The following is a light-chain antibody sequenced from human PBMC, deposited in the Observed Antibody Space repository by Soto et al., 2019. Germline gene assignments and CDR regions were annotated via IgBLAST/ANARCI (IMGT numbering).Light chain of an antibody. V-gene: IGKV3-15*01. J-gene: IGKJ3*01. CDR1: QSISIN. CDR2: GAS. CDR3: QQYGSSPFT. Sequence: EIVMTQSPAILSVSPGERATLSCRASQSISINLAWYQQKLGQAPRLLIYGASTRATDIPARFSGGGSGTDSTLTISRLEPEDFAVYYCQQYGSSPFTFGPGTKVDIK.